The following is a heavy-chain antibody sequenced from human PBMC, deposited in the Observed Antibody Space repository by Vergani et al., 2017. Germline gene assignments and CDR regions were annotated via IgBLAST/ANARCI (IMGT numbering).Heavy chain of an antibody. D-gene: IGHD3-10*01. V-gene: IGHV4-39*01. J-gene: IGHJ4*02. Sequence: QLQLQESGPGLVKPSETLSLPCTVSGGSLSSSSYYWGWIRHPPGKGLEWFGSIYYSGSTYYNPSLKSRITISVDTSKNQFSLKLSSVTAADTAVYYCARRATMVRGVLEIARYYFDYWGQGTLVTVSA. CDR3: ARRATMVRGVLEIARYYFDY. CDR2: IYYSGST. CDR1: GGSLSSSSYY.